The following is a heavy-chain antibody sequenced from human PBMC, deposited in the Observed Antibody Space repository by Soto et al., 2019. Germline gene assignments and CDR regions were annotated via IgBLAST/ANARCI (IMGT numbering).Heavy chain of an antibody. CDR2: MNPNSGNT. D-gene: IGHD1-26*01. Sequence: QVQLVQSGAEVKKPGASVKVSCKASGYTFTSYDINWVRQATGQGLEWMGWMNPNSGNTGYAQKFQGRVTMTRNHSLSKGSIEPSSLRSEDTAVYYCARGREWVLRESWFDPWGQGTLVTVSS. CDR3: ARGREWVLRESWFDP. V-gene: IGHV1-8*01. CDR1: GYTFTSYD. J-gene: IGHJ5*02.